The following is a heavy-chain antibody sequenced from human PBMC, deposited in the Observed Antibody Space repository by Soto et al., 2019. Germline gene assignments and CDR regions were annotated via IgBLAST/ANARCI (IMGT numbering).Heavy chain of an antibody. J-gene: IGHJ4*02. CDR2: ISGSGNTI. CDR1: GFTLSDYY. CDR3: ARGRYALDY. D-gene: IGHD3-16*01. V-gene: IGHV3-11*01. Sequence: QVQLVESGGGLVKPGGSLGLSCAASGFTLSDYYMSWIRQAPGKGLEWVSHISGSGNTIDYADSVKGRFTISRDNAKNSLYLQMNSLRDDDTAVFYCARGRYALDYWGQGTRVTVSS.